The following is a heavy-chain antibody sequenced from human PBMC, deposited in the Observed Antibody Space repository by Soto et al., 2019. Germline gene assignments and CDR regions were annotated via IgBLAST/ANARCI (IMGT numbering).Heavy chain of an antibody. CDR2: IGTAGDT. CDR1: GFTFSSYD. Sequence: GGSLRLSCAASGFTFSSYDMHWVRQATGEGLEWVSAIGTAGDTYYPGSVKGRITISRDHSKDTLYLQMSSLKTEDTAVYYCTTGLSNGYYNFDYWGQGTPVTVSS. J-gene: IGHJ4*02. D-gene: IGHD3-22*01. V-gene: IGHV3-13*04. CDR3: TTGLSNGYYNFDY.